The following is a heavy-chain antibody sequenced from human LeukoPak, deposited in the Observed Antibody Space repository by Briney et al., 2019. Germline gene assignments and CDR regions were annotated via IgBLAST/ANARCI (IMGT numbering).Heavy chain of an antibody. Sequence: SSETLSLTCTISGGSVSDYYWSWIRQSPGKGLEWIGYIYYTGSTTYNPSLKSRVTISADTSKNQFSLKLSSVTAADTAVYYCARGVVAAAGSYYYYYMDVWGKGTTVTISS. CDR3: ARGVVAAAGSYYYYYMDV. J-gene: IGHJ6*03. CDR2: IYYTGST. CDR1: GGSVSDYY. D-gene: IGHD6-13*01. V-gene: IGHV4-59*02.